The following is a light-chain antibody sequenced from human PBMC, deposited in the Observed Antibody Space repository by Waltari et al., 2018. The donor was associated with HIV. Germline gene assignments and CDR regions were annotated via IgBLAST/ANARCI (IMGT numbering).Light chain of an antibody. V-gene: IGLV1-40*01. CDR1: SSNIGAGYD. J-gene: IGLJ3*02. CDR3: QSYDISLSGWV. CDR2: GNT. Sequence: QSVLTQPPSVSGAPGQRVTISCTGSSSNIGAGYDFNWYQQFPGTAPKVLIYGNTYRPSGVPDRFSGSKSGSSASLLITGLQAEDDADYYCQSYDISLSGWVFGGGTKLTVL.